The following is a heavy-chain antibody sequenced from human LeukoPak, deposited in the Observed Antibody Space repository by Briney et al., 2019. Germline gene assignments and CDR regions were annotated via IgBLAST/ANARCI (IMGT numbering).Heavy chain of an antibody. CDR2: INPSGGST. V-gene: IGHV1-46*01. J-gene: IGHJ3*02. D-gene: IGHD3-9*01. CDR1: GYTFTTYY. Sequence: ASVKVSCKASGYTFTTYYMHWVRQAPGQGLEWMGIINPSGGSTRYAQKFQDRVTMTRDMSTSTVYMELSSLRSEDTAVYYCAKDLTYDILTGHGGGDAFDIWGQGTMVTVSS. CDR3: AKDLTYDILTGHGGGDAFDI.